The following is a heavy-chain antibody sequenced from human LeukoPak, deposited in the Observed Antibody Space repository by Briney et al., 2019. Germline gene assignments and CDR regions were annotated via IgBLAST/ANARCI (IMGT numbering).Heavy chain of an antibody. CDR2: IIPIFGTA. J-gene: IGHJ4*02. D-gene: IGHD4-23*01. V-gene: IGHV1-69*13. CDR1: GGTFSSYA. Sequence: SVRVSCKASGGTFSSYAISWVRQAPGQGLEWMGGIIPIFGTANYAQKFQGRVTITADESTSTAYMELSSLRSEDTAVYYCARSTVALGYFDYWGQGTLVTVSS. CDR3: ARSTVALGYFDY.